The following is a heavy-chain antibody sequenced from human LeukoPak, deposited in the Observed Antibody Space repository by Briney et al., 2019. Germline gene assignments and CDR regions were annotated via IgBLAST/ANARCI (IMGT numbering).Heavy chain of an antibody. D-gene: IGHD3-10*01. CDR2: ISSGDSTI. CDR1: GFTFSDYY. J-gene: IGHJ4*02. V-gene: IGHV3-11*01. Sequence: GGSLRLSCTASGFTFSDYYMSWIRRAPGKGLEWVSYISSGDSTIYYAASVKGRFTMSRDNDKNSMYLQMNSLRAEDTAVYYCARDLGSVYWGQGTLVTVSS. CDR3: ARDLGSVY.